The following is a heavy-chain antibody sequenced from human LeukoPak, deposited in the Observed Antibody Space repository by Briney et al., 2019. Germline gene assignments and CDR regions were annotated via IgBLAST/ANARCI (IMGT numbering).Heavy chain of an antibody. J-gene: IGHJ5*01. D-gene: IGHD5-18*01. V-gene: IGHV3-64*01. CDR1: GYTFSIYV. CDR2: IRSNGGST. CDR3: ARGRRYSYGYCDS. Sequence: PGGSLRLSRAAPGYTFSIYVMHWVRQAPGKGLEYVSAIRSNGGSTNYANSVKGRFTISRDNSKNTLYIQIGSLRSEDIPVYYSARGRRYSYGYCDSWGQGTLVTASS.